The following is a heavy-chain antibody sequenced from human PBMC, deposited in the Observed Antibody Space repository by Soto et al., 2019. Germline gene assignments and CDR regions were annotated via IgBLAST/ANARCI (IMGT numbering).Heavy chain of an antibody. CDR1: GFTFSSYA. CDR2: ISGSGGST. J-gene: IGHJ4*02. CDR3: AKDITMIVVVQYYFDY. V-gene: IGHV3-23*01. D-gene: IGHD3-22*01. Sequence: SGGSLRLSCAASGFTFSSYAMIWVRQAPGKGLEWVSAISGSGGSTYYADSVKGRFTISRDNSKNTLYLQMNSLRAEDTAVYYCAKDITMIVVVQYYFDYWGQGTLVTVSS.